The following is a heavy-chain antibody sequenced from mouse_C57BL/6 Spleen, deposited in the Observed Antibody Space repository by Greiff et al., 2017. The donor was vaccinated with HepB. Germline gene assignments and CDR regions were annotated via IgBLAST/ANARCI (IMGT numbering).Heavy chain of an antibody. D-gene: IGHD2-4*01. CDR3: AREITRDYAMDY. Sequence: QVQLQQPGAELVMPGASVKLSCKASGYTFTSYWMHWVKQRPGQGLEWIGEIDPSDSYTNYNQKFKGKSTLTVDKSSSTAYMQLSSLTSEDSAVYYCAREITRDYAMDYWGQGTSVTVSS. J-gene: IGHJ4*01. CDR2: IDPSDSYT. CDR1: GYTFTSYW. V-gene: IGHV1-69*01.